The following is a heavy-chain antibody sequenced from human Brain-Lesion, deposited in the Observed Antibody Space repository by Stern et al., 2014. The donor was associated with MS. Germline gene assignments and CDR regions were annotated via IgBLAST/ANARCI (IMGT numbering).Heavy chain of an antibody. CDR1: GGTFTNFH. Sequence: QMQLVQSGPEVKKPGASVKVSCEASGGTFTNFHIHWVRQAPGQGLEWLGKILSGGVDTQYAQKFQGRVTLTRDTSTATVYMELSSLNFEDTAVYYCARELPRSFWFGPWGQGTLVTVSS. V-gene: IGHV1-46*01. CDR3: ARELPRSFWFGP. J-gene: IGHJ5*02. D-gene: IGHD2-21*01. CDR2: ILSGGVDT.